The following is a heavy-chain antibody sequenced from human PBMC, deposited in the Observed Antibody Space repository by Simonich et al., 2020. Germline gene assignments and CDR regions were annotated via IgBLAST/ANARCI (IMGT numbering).Heavy chain of an antibody. V-gene: IGHV4-39*01. J-gene: IGHJ3*02. CDR3: ARHAGFAFDI. CDR1: GGSISSSSYY. Sequence: QLQLQESGPGLVKPSETLSLTCTVSGGSISSSSYYWGWIRQPPGKGLEWIGSIYYSGRNYYNPTLKSLVTISVNTSKNQFSLKLSSVTAADTAVYYCARHAGFAFDIWGQGTMVTVSS. CDR2: IYYSGRN. D-gene: IGHD6-13*01.